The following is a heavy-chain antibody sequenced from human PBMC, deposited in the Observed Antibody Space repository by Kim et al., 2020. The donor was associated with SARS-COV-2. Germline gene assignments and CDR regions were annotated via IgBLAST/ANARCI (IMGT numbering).Heavy chain of an antibody. J-gene: IGHJ4*02. CDR1: GYTFTSYA. Sequence: ASVKVSCKASGYTFTSYAMHWVRQAPGQRLEWMGWINAGNGNTKYSQKFQGRVTITRDTSASTAYMELSSLRSEDTAVYYCARDREGVSDYYYDSSGYLDYWGQGTLVTVSS. D-gene: IGHD3-22*01. CDR3: ARDREGVSDYYYDSSGYLDY. V-gene: IGHV1-3*01. CDR2: INAGNGNT.